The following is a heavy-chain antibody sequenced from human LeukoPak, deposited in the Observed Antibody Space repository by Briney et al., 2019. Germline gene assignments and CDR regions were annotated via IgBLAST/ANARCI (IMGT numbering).Heavy chain of an antibody. D-gene: IGHD5-12*01. CDR3: ASVVATARTGYYFDY. V-gene: IGHV3-21*01. CDR1: GFTFSSYS. CDR2: TSSSSSYI. Sequence: GGSLRLSCAASGFTFSSYSMNWVRQAPGKGLEWVSSTSSSSSYIYYADSVKGRFTISRDNAKNSLYLQMNSLRAEDTAVYYCASVVATARTGYYFDYWGQGTLVTVSS. J-gene: IGHJ4*02.